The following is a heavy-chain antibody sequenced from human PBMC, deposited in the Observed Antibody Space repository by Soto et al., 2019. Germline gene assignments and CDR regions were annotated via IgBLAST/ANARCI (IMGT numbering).Heavy chain of an antibody. D-gene: IGHD1-1*01. CDR1: AFRLTSHW. CDR2: IDPMDSHT. J-gene: IGHJ4*02. Sequence: DSLTISLKASAFRLTSHWISLVRQMPGKGLERMGRIDPMDSHTRYNPSFECHAVISVDKSIIFAYLQLTALEALDPALYISARHDTTGGWFDELVLWGQGTLVTVSS. V-gene: IGHV5-10-1*01. CDR3: ARHDTTGGWFDELVL.